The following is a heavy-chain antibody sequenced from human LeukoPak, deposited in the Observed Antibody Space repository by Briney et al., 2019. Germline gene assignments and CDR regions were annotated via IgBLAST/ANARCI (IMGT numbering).Heavy chain of an antibody. V-gene: IGHV1-8*01. J-gene: IGHJ4*02. CDR1: GYTFTSYD. Sequence: ASVKVSCKASGYTFTSYDINWVRQATGQGLEWMGWMNPNSDNTGYAQKFQGRVTMTRNTSISTAYMELSSLRSEDTAVYYCARGTYYDFWSGVYFNYWGQGTLVTVSS. CDR3: ARGTYYDFWSGVYFNY. D-gene: IGHD3-3*01. CDR2: MNPNSDNT.